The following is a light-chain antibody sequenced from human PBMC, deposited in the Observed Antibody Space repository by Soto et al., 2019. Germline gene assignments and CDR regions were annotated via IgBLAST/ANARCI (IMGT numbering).Light chain of an antibody. CDR2: GAS. CDR3: QHYGSSLSIT. J-gene: IGKJ5*01. V-gene: IGKV3-20*01. Sequence: ESVLTQSPRTLSLSPGERATLSCRASQSVSSSYLAWYQQKPGQAPRLLIYGASSRAPGIPNRFSGSGSGTDFTLTISRLEPEDFGVYYCQHYGSSLSITFGQGTRLEIK. CDR1: QSVSSSY.